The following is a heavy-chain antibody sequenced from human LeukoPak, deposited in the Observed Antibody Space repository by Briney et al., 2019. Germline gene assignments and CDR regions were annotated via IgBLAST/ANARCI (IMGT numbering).Heavy chain of an antibody. CDR2: IYYSGST. CDR1: GGPECSGSYY. D-gene: IGHD3-3*01. CDR3: ARVASGYDVFDI. V-gene: IGHV4-61*01. J-gene: IGHJ3*02. Sequence: KPAETLSLPCTVSGGPECSGSYYWRWIRQPPGKGLEWFGYIYYSGSTNYNPSLKSRVTILVDTSKNQFSLKLSSVTAADTAVFYRARVASGYDVFDIWGQGTMVTVSS.